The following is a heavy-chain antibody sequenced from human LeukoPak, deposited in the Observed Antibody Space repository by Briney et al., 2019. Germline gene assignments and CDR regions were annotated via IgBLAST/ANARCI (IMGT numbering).Heavy chain of an antibody. J-gene: IGHJ6*03. CDR3: ARGRGSSPFYYYYYYMDV. Sequence: SETLSLTCTVSGGSISSYYWSWIRQPPGKGLEWIGSIYYSGSTYYNPSLKSRVTISVDTSKNQFSLKLSSVTAADTAVYYCARGRGSSPFYYYYYYMDVWGKGTTVTVSS. V-gene: IGHV4-39*07. D-gene: IGHD6-6*01. CDR2: IYYSGST. CDR1: GGSISSYY.